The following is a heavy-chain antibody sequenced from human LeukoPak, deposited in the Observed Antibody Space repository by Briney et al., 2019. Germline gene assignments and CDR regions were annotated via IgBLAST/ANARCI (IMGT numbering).Heavy chain of an antibody. CDR2: INHSGST. V-gene: IGHV4-34*01. Sequence: SETLSLTCAVYGGSFSGYYWSWIRQPTGKGLEWIGEINHSGSTNYNPSLKSRVTISVDTSKNQFSLKLSSVTAADTAVYYCARVYSYGYVNYWGQGTLVILSS. CDR3: ARVYSYGYVNY. CDR1: GGSFSGYY. D-gene: IGHD5-18*01. J-gene: IGHJ4*02.